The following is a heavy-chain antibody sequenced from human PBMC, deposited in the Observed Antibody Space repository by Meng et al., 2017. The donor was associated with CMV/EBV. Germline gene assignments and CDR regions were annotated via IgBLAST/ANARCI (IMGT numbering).Heavy chain of an antibody. CDR1: GFTFSSYA. CDR3: ARDSGGQRYCSSTSCYSLDY. Sequence: GESLKISCAASGFTFSSYAMHWVRQAPGKGLEWVAVISYDGSNKYYADSVKGRFTISRDNSKNTLYLQMNSLRAEDTAAYYCARDSGGQRYCSSTSCYSLDYWGQGTLVTVSS. CDR2: ISYDGSNK. D-gene: IGHD2-2*02. J-gene: IGHJ4*02. V-gene: IGHV3-30-3*01.